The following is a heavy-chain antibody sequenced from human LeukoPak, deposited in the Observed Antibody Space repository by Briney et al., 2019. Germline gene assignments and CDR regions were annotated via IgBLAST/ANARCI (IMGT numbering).Heavy chain of an antibody. Sequence: GGSLRLSCAASGFTYYSYWMSWVRQAPGKGLEWVANIKQDGSEKYYVDSVKGRFTISRDNTKNSLYLQMNSLRVEDTAVYYCARGDWRGYSYGPFDYWGQGTLITVSS. D-gene: IGHD5-18*01. CDR1: GFTYYSYW. CDR3: ARGDWRGYSYGPFDY. J-gene: IGHJ4*02. CDR2: IKQDGSEK. V-gene: IGHV3-7*01.